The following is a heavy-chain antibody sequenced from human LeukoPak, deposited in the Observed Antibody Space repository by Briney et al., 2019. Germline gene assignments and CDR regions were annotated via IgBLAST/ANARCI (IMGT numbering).Heavy chain of an antibody. CDR3: ARRQSGSTGRYYYYYMDV. Sequence: SETLSLTCSVSGGSVSSYYWSWIRQPPGKGLEWIGYIYYSGSTNYNPSLKSRVTISVDTSKNQFSLKLSSVTAADTAVYYCARRQSGSTGRYYYYYMDVWGKGTTVTVSS. D-gene: IGHD3-10*01. V-gene: IGHV4-59*02. CDR2: IYYSGST. CDR1: GGSVSSYY. J-gene: IGHJ6*03.